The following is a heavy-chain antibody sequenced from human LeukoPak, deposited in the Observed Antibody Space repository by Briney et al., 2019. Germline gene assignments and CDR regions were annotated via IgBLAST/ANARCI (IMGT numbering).Heavy chain of an antibody. CDR2: ISSSSDTK. Sequence: GGSLRLSCAASGFSFSDYYMSWIRQAPGKGLEWVSYISSSSDTKNYADSVKGRFTISRDNAKNSLYLQMNSLRAEDTAVYYCARTLWPYDAFDIWGQGTMVTVSS. J-gene: IGHJ3*02. CDR1: GFSFSDYY. CDR3: ARTLWPYDAFDI. V-gene: IGHV3-11*04. D-gene: IGHD2-21*01.